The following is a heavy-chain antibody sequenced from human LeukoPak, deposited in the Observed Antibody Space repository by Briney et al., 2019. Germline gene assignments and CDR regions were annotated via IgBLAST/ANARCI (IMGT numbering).Heavy chain of an antibody. V-gene: IGHV4-59*12. J-gene: IGHJ4*02. CDR1: GGSISSYY. CDR2: ISYSGST. D-gene: IGHD4-17*01. Sequence: SETLSLTCTVSGGSISSYYWSRIRQPPGKELEWIGYISYSGSTNYNPSLKSRVTISLDTSRDQFSLELSSVTAADTAVYYCARRTNDYGYYGHYFDYWGRGTLVTVSS. CDR3: ARRTNDYGYYGHYFDY.